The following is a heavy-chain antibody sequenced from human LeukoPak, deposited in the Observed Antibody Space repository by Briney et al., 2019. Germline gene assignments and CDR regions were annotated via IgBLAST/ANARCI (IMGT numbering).Heavy chain of an antibody. V-gene: IGHV3-7*01. D-gene: IGHD6-13*01. CDR3: ARDRLIAAAGIIDY. CDR1: GFIFSSYW. Sequence: GGPLRLSCAASGFIFSSYWMSWVRQAPGKGLEWVANIKQDGSEKYYVDSVKGRFTISRDNAKNSLYLQMNSLRAEDTAVYYCARDRLIAAAGIIDYWGQGTLVTVSS. J-gene: IGHJ4*02. CDR2: IKQDGSEK.